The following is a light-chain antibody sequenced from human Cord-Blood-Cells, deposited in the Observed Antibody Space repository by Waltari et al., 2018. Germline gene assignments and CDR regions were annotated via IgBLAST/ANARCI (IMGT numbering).Light chain of an antibody. CDR1: QSVLYSSNNKNY. Sequence: DIVMTQSPDSLAVSLGESATINCKSSQSVLYSSNNKNYLAWYQQKPGQPPKLLIYWASTQESGVPDRFSGSGSGTDFTLTISSLQAEDVAVYYCQQYYSTPHSFGQGTKLEIK. CDR2: WAS. CDR3: QQYYSTPHS. J-gene: IGKJ2*03. V-gene: IGKV4-1*01.